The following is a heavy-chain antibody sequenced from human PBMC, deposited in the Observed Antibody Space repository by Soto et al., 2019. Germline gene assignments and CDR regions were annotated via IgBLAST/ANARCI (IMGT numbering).Heavy chain of an antibody. CDR3: ARSQRIYNWNYVNYYGMDV. V-gene: IGHV4-59*01. J-gene: IGHJ6*02. Sequence: SETLSLTCTVSGGSISSYYWSWIRQPPGKGLEWIGYIYYSGSTNYNPSLKSRVTISVDTSKNQFSLKLSSVTAADTAVYYCARSQRIYNWNYVNYYGMDVWGQGTTVTVSS. CDR2: IYYSGST. CDR1: GGSISSYY. D-gene: IGHD1-7*01.